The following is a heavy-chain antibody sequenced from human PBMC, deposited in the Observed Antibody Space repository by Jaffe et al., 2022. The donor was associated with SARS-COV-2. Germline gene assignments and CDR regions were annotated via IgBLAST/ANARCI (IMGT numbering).Heavy chain of an antibody. CDR3: ARIVRYYGSGSYYDAFDI. CDR1: GFSLSTSGMC. V-gene: IGHV2-70*01. Sequence: QVTLRESGPALVKPTQTLTLTCTFSGFSLSTSGMCVSWIRQPPGKALEWLALIDWDDDKYYSTSLKTRLTISKDTSKNQVVLTMTNMDPVDTATYYCARIVRYYGSGSYYDAFDIWGQGTMVTVSS. D-gene: IGHD3-10*01. CDR2: IDWDDDK. J-gene: IGHJ3*02.